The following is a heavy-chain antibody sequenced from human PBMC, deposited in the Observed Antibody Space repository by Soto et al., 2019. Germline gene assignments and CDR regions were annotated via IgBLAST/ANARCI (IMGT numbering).Heavy chain of an antibody. J-gene: IGHJ4*02. Sequence: GSLRLSCAASGFTFSSYAMSWVRQAPGKGLEWLASITFRGDYTYYADSVKGRFTLSRDNSRNRLDLQMDSLKVEDTALYYCAKLGTMGVFDNWGQGTLVTVS. D-gene: IGHD1-26*01. CDR2: ITFRGDYT. CDR1: GFTFSSYA. V-gene: IGHV3-23*01. CDR3: AKLGTMGVFDN.